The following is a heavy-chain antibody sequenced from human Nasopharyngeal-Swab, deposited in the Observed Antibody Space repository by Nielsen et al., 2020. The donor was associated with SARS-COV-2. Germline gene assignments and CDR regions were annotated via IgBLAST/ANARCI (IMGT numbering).Heavy chain of an antibody. Sequence: GGSLRLSCAASGFTFSSYSMNWVRQAPGKGLEWVSSISSSSSYIYYADSVKGRFTISGDNAKNSLYLQMNSLRAEDTAVYYCASAYYDFWSGDEYYFDYWGQGTLVTVSS. CDR3: ASAYYDFWSGDEYYFDY. V-gene: IGHV3-21*01. D-gene: IGHD3-3*01. J-gene: IGHJ4*02. CDR2: ISSSSSYI. CDR1: GFTFSSYS.